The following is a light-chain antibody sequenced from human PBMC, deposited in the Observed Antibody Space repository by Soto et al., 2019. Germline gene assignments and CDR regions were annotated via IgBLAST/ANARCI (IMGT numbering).Light chain of an antibody. CDR1: HNISNY. J-gene: IGKJ4*01. CDR3: QQCYSLPPT. V-gene: IGKV1-33*01. Sequence: IQMTQSPSSLSASVGDRVNITCQASHNISNYLNWYQQKPGKAPKLLIYDASNLESGVPSRFSGSGSGTDFTFTISSLQSEDIATYYCQQCYSLPPTFGGGTKVDIK. CDR2: DAS.